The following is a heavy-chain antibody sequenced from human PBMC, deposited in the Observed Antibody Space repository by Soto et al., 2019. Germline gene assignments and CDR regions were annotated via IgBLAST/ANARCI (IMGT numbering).Heavy chain of an antibody. V-gene: IGHV1-58*01. CDR2: IVVGSGNT. CDR3: AAVQYSGYDFLGNVPH. Sequence: GASVKVSCKASGFTFTSSAVQWVRQARGQRLEWIGWIVVGSGNTNYAQKFQERVTITRDMSTSTAYMELSSLRSEDTAVYYCAAVQYSGYDFLGNVPHWGQGTLVTVS. D-gene: IGHD5-12*01. J-gene: IGHJ4*02. CDR1: GFTFTSSA.